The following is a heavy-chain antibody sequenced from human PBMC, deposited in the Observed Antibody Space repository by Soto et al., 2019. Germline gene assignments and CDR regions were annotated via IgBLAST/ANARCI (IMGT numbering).Heavy chain of an antibody. CDR3: AGRIRGDSCFDF. J-gene: IGHJ4*02. Sequence: SGPTLVNPTQTLTLTCTISGFSLTASETRVSWIRQPPGKSLEWLARIDWDDEKFYRTSLKRRLTISRDTSKNQVVLTITNMEPVDTATYYCAGRIRGDSCFDFWGQGALVTVSS. CDR2: IDWDDEK. V-gene: IGHV2-70*04. D-gene: IGHD2-21*02. CDR1: GFSLTASETR.